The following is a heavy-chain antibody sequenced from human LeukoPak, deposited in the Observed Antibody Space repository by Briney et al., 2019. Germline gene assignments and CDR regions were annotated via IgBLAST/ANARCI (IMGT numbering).Heavy chain of an antibody. CDR2: INPKSGGT. Sequence: ASVKVSCKTSGDTFTDYYMHWVRQAPGQGLEWMGWINPKSGGTNYVQNFQGRVTMTRDTSISIAYMELSSLRSDDTAVYCCARDFLGYCTTTNCYDVVFDHWGQGTLVTVSS. CDR3: ARDFLGYCTTTNCYDVVFDH. CDR1: GDTFTDYY. J-gene: IGHJ4*02. D-gene: IGHD2-2*01. V-gene: IGHV1-2*02.